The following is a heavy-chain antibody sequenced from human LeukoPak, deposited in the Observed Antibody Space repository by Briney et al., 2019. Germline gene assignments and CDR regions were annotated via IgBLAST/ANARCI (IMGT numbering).Heavy chain of an antibody. CDR2: IHSDGSST. CDR1: GFTFSSYW. Sequence: GGSLRLSCAASGFTFSSYWMHWVRQAPGKGLVWVSRIHSDGSSTSYADSVKGRFTNSRDNAKNTVYLQMNSLRAEDTAVYYCANPGHTAMGTWGQGTLVTVSS. V-gene: IGHV3-74*01. D-gene: IGHD5-18*01. CDR3: ANPGHTAMGT. J-gene: IGHJ5*02.